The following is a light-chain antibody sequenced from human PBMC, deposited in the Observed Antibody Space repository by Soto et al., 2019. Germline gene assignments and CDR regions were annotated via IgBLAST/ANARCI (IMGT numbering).Light chain of an antibody. Sequence: VLTQPPSASGTPGQRVTISCSGSTSNIGSTTVNWYQQVPGTAPKLLIYIDNQRPSGVPDRFSGSKSGTSASLAISGLQSEDEATYYCATWDDSLNGPVFGGGTKLTVL. J-gene: IGLJ2*01. V-gene: IGLV1-44*01. CDR3: ATWDDSLNGPV. CDR1: TSNIGSTT. CDR2: IDN.